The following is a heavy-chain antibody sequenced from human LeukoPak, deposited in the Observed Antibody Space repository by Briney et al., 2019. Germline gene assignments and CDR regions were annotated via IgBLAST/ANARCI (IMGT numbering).Heavy chain of an antibody. V-gene: IGHV4-34*01. D-gene: IGHD5-12*01. J-gene: IGHJ4*02. CDR1: GGSFSGYY. Sequence: PSETLSLTCAVYGGSFSGYYWSWIRQPPGKGLEWIGEINHSGSTNYNPSLKSRVTISVDTSKNQFSLKLSSVTAADTAVYYCARVSTWLRLPDYWGQGTPVTVSS. CDR2: INHSGST. CDR3: ARVSTWLRLPDY.